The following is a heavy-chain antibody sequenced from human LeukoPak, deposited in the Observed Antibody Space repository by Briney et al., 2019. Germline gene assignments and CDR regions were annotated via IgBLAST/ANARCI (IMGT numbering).Heavy chain of an antibody. D-gene: IGHD6-19*01. CDR1: GGSISSSSSC. Sequence: NPSETLSLTCTVSGGSISSSSSCWGWIRQPPGKGLEWIGSVYYSGSTYYNPSLKSRVTISVDTSKNQFSLKLTSVTAADTAVYYCARHHRRDSSGWGARWFDPWGQGTLVTVSS. CDR2: VYYSGST. J-gene: IGHJ5*02. CDR3: ARHHRRDSSGWGARWFDP. V-gene: IGHV4-39*01.